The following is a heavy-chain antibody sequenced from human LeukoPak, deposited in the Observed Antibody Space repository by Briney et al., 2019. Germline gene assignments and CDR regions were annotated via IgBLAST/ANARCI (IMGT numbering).Heavy chain of an antibody. CDR3: ARALPRLLWFGELGYYFDY. CDR2: IYYSGST. Sequence: PSETLSLTCTVSGGSISIYYWSWIRQPPGKGLEWIGYIYYSGSTNYNPSLKSRVTISVDTSKNQFSLKLSSVTAADTAVYYCARALPRLLWFGELGYYFDYWGQGTLVTVSS. D-gene: IGHD3-10*01. V-gene: IGHV4-59*01. J-gene: IGHJ4*02. CDR1: GGSISIYY.